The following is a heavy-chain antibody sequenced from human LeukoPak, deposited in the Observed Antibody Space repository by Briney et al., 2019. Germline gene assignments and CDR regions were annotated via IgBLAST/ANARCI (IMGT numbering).Heavy chain of an antibody. CDR3: AKTPRGELNDAFDI. J-gene: IGHJ3*02. D-gene: IGHD1-26*01. V-gene: IGHV3-7*03. CDR2: IKHDGSEK. Sequence: PGGSLRLSCAASGFIFSNYWMSWVRQVPGKGLEWVANIKHDGSEKYYVGSVKGRFTISRDNAKNSLYLEMNSLRAEDTAVYYCAKTPRGELNDAFDIWGQGTMVTVSS. CDR1: GFIFSNYW.